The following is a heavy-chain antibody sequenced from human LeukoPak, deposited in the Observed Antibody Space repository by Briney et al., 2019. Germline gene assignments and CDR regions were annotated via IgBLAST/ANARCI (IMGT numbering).Heavy chain of an antibody. CDR2: IFYSGST. D-gene: IGHD3-10*01. J-gene: IGHJ6*04. CDR1: GGSISSSSYF. CDR3: ASLSYYYGSGSSDV. V-gene: IGHV4-39*07. Sequence: SETLSLTCTVSGGSISSSSYFWGWIRQPPGKGLEWIGSIFYSGSTNYNPSLKSRVTISVDTSKNQFSLKLSSVTAADTAVYYCASLSYYYGSGSSDVWGKGTTVTISS.